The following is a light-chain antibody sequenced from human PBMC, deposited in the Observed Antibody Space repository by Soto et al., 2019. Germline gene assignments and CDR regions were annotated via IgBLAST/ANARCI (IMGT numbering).Light chain of an antibody. CDR1: QSISDT. V-gene: IGKV3-15*01. J-gene: IGKJ1*01. Sequence: EIVMTQSPATLSVSPGGRATLSCRASQSISDTLAWYQQKPGQAPRLLIHGASTRATGFPARFSGSGSGTDVSLTIRSRQSEDFAVYYCKQYNNWPWTFGQGTKVAIK. CDR2: GAS. CDR3: KQYNNWPWT.